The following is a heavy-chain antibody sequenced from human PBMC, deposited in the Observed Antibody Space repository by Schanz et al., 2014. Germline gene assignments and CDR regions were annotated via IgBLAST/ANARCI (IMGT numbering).Heavy chain of an antibody. V-gene: IGHV3-66*01. CDR3: AKGRFGELSAFDI. D-gene: IGHD3-10*01. Sequence: EVQLAESGGGLVQPGGSLRLSCAASGFSVGNKYMNWVRQAPGKGLEWVSFIYIGGNTYYADSVKGRFTISRDNSKNTVYIQMNSLRAEDTAVYYCAKGRFGELSAFDIWGQGTMVTVSS. CDR1: GFSVGNKY. J-gene: IGHJ3*02. CDR2: IYIGGNT.